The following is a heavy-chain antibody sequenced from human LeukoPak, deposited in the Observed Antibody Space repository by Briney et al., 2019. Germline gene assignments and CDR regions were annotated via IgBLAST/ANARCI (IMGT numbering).Heavy chain of an antibody. CDR1: DGSISTYY. D-gene: IGHD5-24*01. CDR2: IYTSGST. CDR3: AREEEQMARGLDP. J-gene: IGHJ5*02. Sequence: SETLSLTCTVSDGSISTYYWSWIRQPAGRGLEWIGRIYTSGSTNYNPSLKSRVTMSVDTSKNQFSLKLSSVTAADTAVYYCAREEEQMARGLDPWGQGALVTVSS. V-gene: IGHV4-4*07.